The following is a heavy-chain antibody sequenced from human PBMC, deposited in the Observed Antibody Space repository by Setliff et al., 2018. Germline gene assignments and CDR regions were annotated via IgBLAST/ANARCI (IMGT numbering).Heavy chain of an antibody. CDR2: IYTSGRT. J-gene: IGHJ4*02. D-gene: IGHD5-18*01. CDR1: GGSISTYY. CDR3: ARGLGGYSYATDY. Sequence: SETLSLTCTVSGGSISTYYWSWIRQPPGKGLEWIGYIYTSGRTNYNPSLKSRVTISVDTSKNQFTLKVSSVTAADTAVYYCARGLGGYSYATDYWGQGTLVTVSS. V-gene: IGHV4-4*08.